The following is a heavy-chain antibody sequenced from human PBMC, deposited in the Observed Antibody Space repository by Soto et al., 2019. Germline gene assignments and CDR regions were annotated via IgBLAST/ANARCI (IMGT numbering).Heavy chain of an antibody. CDR1: RGSISRYY. Sequence: SEAPALTCTVSRGSISRYYLSWTPQPPGKGLEWIGYIYYSGSTNYNPSLKSRVTISVDTSKNQFSLKLSSVTAADTAVYYCAREITGTTSGMDVWGQGTTVTVSS. D-gene: IGHD1-7*01. CDR3: AREITGTTSGMDV. V-gene: IGHV4-59*01. J-gene: IGHJ6*02. CDR2: IYYSGST.